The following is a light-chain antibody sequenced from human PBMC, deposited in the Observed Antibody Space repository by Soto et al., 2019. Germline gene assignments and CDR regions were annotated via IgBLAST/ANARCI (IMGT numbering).Light chain of an antibody. CDR1: SSDVGGYNY. Sequence: QSALTQPASVSGSPGQSITISCTGTSSDVGGYNYVSWYQQHPGKAPKLMIYEVSNRPSGVSNRFSGSKSGNTASLTISGXXXXXXXXXXCSSXTSINTWVFGGGTKLTVL. CDR3: SSXTSINTWV. J-gene: IGLJ3*02. V-gene: IGLV2-14*01. CDR2: EVS.